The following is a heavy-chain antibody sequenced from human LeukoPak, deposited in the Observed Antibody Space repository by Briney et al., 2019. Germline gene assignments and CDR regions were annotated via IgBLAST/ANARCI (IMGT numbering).Heavy chain of an antibody. Sequence: ASVKVSCKASGYTFTDYYIHWVRQAPGQGLEWMGWVNPINGGTNSAQNFQGRVALTRDTSIGTAYMELSKLRSYDTAVYYCVRDPVNMDSHNADYWGQGTLVTVSS. V-gene: IGHV1-2*02. CDR2: VNPINGGT. CDR1: GYTFTDYY. J-gene: IGHJ4*02. CDR3: VRDPVNMDSHNADY. D-gene: IGHD3-10*01.